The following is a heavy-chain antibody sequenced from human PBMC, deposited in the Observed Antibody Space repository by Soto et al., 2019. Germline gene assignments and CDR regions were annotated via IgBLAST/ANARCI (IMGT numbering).Heavy chain of an antibody. CDR1: GDSIRSSY. D-gene: IGHD6-13*01. CDR2: VYHTGTT. Sequence: SETLSLTCTVSGDSIRSSYWSWVRQSPGRGLEWIGYVYHTGTTNSNPSLKSRVTISADTSKNLFSLKLISVTPADTTVYFCARDMSGGSSWYEFDSWGPGTLVTVSS. CDR3: ARDMSGGSSWYEFDS. V-gene: IGHV4-59*01. J-gene: IGHJ4*02.